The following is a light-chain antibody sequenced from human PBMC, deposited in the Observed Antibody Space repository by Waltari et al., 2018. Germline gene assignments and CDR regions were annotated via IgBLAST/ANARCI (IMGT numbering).Light chain of an antibody. CDR2: SND. J-gene: IGLJ3*02. Sequence: QSVLSQSPSASATPGQRVALSCSGGNSNIGNNPVNWYYHLPGTAPKLLIYSNDQRPSGGRDRFSGSKSGTSASLAISGLQSGDEGDYYCASWDDTLGGILFGGGTRLTVL. CDR3: ASWDDTLGGIL. CDR1: NSNIGNNP. V-gene: IGLV1-44*01.